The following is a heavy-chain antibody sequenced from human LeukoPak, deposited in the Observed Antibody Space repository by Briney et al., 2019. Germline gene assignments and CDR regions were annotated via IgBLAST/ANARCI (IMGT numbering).Heavy chain of an antibody. V-gene: IGHV3-15*01. D-gene: IGHD2-21*01. Sequence: GGSLRLSCAASGFIFNKAWMNWVRQAPGRGPEWVGRIKSNNDGGTTDYASPVEGRFIISRDDSKNTIYLQMNRLIIDDTAIYYCTPVMVEDRGFWGQGTLVTVSS. CDR1: GFIFNKAW. CDR3: TPVMVEDRGF. J-gene: IGHJ4*02. CDR2: IKSNNDGGTT.